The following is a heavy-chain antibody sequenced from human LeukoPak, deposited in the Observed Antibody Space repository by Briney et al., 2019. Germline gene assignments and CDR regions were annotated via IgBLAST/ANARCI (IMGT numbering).Heavy chain of an antibody. Sequence: PSETLSLTCAVYGGSFSGYYWSWIRQPPGKGLGWIGEINHSGSTNYNPSLKSRVTISVDTSKNQFSLKLSSVTAADTAVYYCAITMVRGAPGYWGQGTLVTVSS. CDR3: AITMVRGAPGY. V-gene: IGHV4-34*01. D-gene: IGHD3-10*01. CDR2: INHSGST. J-gene: IGHJ4*02. CDR1: GGSFSGYY.